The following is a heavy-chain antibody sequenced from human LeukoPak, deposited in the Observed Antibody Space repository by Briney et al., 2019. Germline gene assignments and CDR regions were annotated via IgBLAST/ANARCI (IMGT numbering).Heavy chain of an antibody. CDR2: ISYSGST. CDR1: ADSFSSSSYY. V-gene: IGHV4-39*01. CDR3: ARLNYYDNSGYYTQPKFDY. D-gene: IGHD3-22*01. J-gene: IGHJ4*02. Sequence: SETLSLTCAVSADSFSSSSYYWSCIRQPPGKGLEWIGTISYSGSTYYNPSLKSRVTISVDTSKNQFSLKLTSVSAADTAVYFCARLNYYDNSGYYTQPKFDYWGQGTLVTVSS.